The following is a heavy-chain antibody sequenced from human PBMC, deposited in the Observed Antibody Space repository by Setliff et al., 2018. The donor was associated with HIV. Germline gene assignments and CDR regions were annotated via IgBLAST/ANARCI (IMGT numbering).Heavy chain of an antibody. CDR3: ARAPYYDYRGLAVYYFDY. J-gene: IGHJ4*02. V-gene: IGHV4-39*07. D-gene: IGHD3-22*01. Sequence: SETLSLTCIVSGGSINSTSYYWGWIRQPPGQGLEWFGSIYYSGDTFYNTSLKTRITISVDTSKNHPSLKVSSLTAADTAVYYCARAPYYDYRGLAVYYFDYWGQGTLVTSPQ. CDR2: IYYSGDT. CDR1: GGSINSTSYY.